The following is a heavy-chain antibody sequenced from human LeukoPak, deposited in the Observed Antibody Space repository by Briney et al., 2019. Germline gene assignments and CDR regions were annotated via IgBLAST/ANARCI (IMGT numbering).Heavy chain of an antibody. J-gene: IGHJ5*02. V-gene: IGHV1-2*02. CDR2: INPDSGIT. CDR1: RDTFTDYY. D-gene: IGHD5-18*01. CDR3: SGQKHTSGNWFDP. Sequence: SSVKVPCKASRDTFTDYYFHGVRQAPGQGLEYMGWINPDSGITNYVQRFEGRGTMTTNTSISTVYMELSRLKSDATAIYCCSGQKHTSGNWFDPWGQGTLVTVSS.